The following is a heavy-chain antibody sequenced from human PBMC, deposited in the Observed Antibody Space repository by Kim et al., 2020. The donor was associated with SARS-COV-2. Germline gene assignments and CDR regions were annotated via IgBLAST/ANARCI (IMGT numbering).Heavy chain of an antibody. J-gene: IGHJ4*02. Sequence: SETLSLTCTVSGGSISSYYWSWIWQPPGKGLEWIGYIYYSGSTNYNPSLKSRVTISVDTSKNQFSLKLSSVTAADTAVYYCARGKGWIQLWTLDYWGQGTLVTVSS. CDR2: IYYSGST. CDR1: GGSISSYY. D-gene: IGHD5-18*01. CDR3: ARGKGWIQLWTLDY. V-gene: IGHV4-59*01.